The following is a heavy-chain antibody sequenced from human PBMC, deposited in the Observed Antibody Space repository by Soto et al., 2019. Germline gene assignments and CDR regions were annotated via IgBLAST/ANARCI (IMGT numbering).Heavy chain of an antibody. CDR1: GFTFSSYG. CDR2: IWYDGSNK. Sequence: PGGSLRLSCAASGFTFSSYGMHWVRQAPGKGLEWVAVIWYDGSNKYYADSVKVRFTISRDNSKNTLYLQMISLRAEDTAVYYCARDLRQYYYDSSGYTPYYYYGMDVWGQGTTVTVSS. CDR3: ARDLRQYYYDSSGYTPYYYYGMDV. J-gene: IGHJ6*02. D-gene: IGHD3-22*01. V-gene: IGHV3-33*01.